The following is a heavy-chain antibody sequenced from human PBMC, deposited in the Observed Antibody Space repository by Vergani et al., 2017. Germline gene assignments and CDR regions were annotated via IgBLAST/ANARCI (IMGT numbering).Heavy chain of an antibody. Sequence: VQLVESGGGLVKRGGSLRLSCAASGFTFSSYSMNWVRQAPGKGLEWVAVISYDGSNKFYADSVRGRFTFSRDNSKNTLYLQMNSLRPEDSALYYCAREGGDCSSTTCYGTLDWYFDLWGRGTLVTVSS. CDR3: AREGGDCSSTTCYGTLDWYFDL. D-gene: IGHD2-2*01. V-gene: IGHV3-30*03. J-gene: IGHJ2*01. CDR1: GFTFSSYS. CDR2: ISYDGSNK.